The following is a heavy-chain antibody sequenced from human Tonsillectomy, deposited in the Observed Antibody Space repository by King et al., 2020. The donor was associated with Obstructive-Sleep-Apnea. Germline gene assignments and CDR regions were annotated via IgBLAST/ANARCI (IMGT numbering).Heavy chain of an antibody. Sequence: AQLVQSGGGVVQPGRSLRLSCAASGFTFSSYAMHWVRQAPGKGLEWVAVISYDGSNKYYADSVKGRFTISRDNSKNTLYLQMNSLRAEDTAVYYCARDNVVVVAATPEYYFDYWAREPWSPSPQ. D-gene: IGHD2-15*01. V-gene: IGHV3-30*04. CDR2: ISYDGSNK. J-gene: IGHJ4*02. CDR1: GFTFSSYA. CDR3: ARDNVVVVAATPEYYFDY.